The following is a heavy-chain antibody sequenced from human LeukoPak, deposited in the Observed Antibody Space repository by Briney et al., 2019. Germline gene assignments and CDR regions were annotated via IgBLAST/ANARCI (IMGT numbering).Heavy chain of an antibody. J-gene: IGHJ4*02. CDR3: AGGHDYGDY. CDR1: GGSFSGYY. V-gene: IGHV4-34*01. Sequence: SETLSLTCAVYGGSFSGYYWSWIRQPPGKGLEWIGEINHSGSTNYNPSLESRVTISVDTSKNQFSLKLSSVTAADTAVYYCAGGHDYGDYWGQGTLVTVSS. CDR2: INHSGST.